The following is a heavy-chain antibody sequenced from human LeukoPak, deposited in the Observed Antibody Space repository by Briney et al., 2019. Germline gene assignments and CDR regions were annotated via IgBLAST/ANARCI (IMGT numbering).Heavy chain of an antibody. V-gene: IGHV1-2*02. CDR1: GYTFIGYY. J-gene: IGHJ6*03. Sequence: ASVKVSCKASGYTFIGYYIHWVRQAPGQGLEWMGWINPNSGGTNYAQKFQGRVTMTRDTSISTVYMELSRLRSDDTAVYYCARAGSSGWMVVYYYYYYMDVWGKGTTVTVSS. CDR2: INPNSGGT. D-gene: IGHD6-19*01. CDR3: ARAGSSGWMVVYYYYYYMDV.